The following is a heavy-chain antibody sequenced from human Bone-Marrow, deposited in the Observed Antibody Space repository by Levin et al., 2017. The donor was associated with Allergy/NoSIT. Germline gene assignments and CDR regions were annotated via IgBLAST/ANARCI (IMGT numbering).Heavy chain of an antibody. CDR2: ISGSGGST. Sequence: GGSLRLSCAASGFTFSSYAMSWVRQAPGKGLEWVSAISGSGGSTYYADSVKGRFTISRDNSKNTLYLQMNSLRAEDTAVYYCAKDSPTGGVYYYGMDVWGQGTTVTVSS. J-gene: IGHJ6*02. CDR3: AKDSPTGGVYYYGMDV. CDR1: GFTFSSYA. V-gene: IGHV3-23*01. D-gene: IGHD3-10*01.